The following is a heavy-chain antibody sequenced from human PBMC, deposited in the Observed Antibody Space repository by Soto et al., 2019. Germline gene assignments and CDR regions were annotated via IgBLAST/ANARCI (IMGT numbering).Heavy chain of an antibody. D-gene: IGHD3-22*01. Sequence: EVKLVESGGGLVKPGGSLRLSCDASGFNFKNYNMNWVRQAPGRGLEWVSYISSGGTHIYYADSVQGRFTISRDNAKSSVALEMNSLRPEDAAVYYCARDVRVDSGGREPYFYYFGMDVWGQGTTVTVSS. J-gene: IGHJ6*02. V-gene: IGHV3-21*01. CDR2: ISSGGTHI. CDR3: ARDVRVDSGGREPYFYYFGMDV. CDR1: GFNFKNYN.